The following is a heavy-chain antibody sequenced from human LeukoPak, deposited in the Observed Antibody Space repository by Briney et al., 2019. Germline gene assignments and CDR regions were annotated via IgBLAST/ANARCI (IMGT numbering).Heavy chain of an antibody. Sequence: SETLSLTCTVSSGSISSYYWSWIRQPPGKGLEWIGYIYYSGSTDYNPSLKSRVTISVDTSKNQFSLKLSSVTAADTAVYYCARGRWRPFDPWGQGTLVTVSS. CDR3: ARGRWRPFDP. CDR2: IYYSGST. V-gene: IGHV4-59*08. D-gene: IGHD5-24*01. CDR1: SGSISSYY. J-gene: IGHJ5*02.